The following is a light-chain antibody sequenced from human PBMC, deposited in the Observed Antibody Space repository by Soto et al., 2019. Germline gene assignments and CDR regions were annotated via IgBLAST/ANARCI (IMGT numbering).Light chain of an antibody. CDR3: QQRSVWPPVI. Sequence: VLTQSPATLSLSPGERATLSCRASPSVSGYLAWYQQKPGQAPRLLIYGVSNRAPGIPARFSGSGSGTDFTLTISSLEPEDFVVYYCQQRSVWPPVIFGPGTKVDIK. V-gene: IGKV3-11*01. J-gene: IGKJ3*01. CDR2: GVS. CDR1: PSVSGY.